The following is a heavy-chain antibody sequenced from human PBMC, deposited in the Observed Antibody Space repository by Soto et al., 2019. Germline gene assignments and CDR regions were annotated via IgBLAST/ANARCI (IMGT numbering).Heavy chain of an antibody. CDR3: ARVSPYYYGSGSYYNLDY. CDR2: IYHSGST. CDR1: GGSISSSNW. V-gene: IGHV4-4*02. J-gene: IGHJ4*02. Sequence: SETLSLTCAVSGGSISSSNWWSWVRQPPGKGLEWIGEIYHSGSTNYNPSLKSRVTISVDKSKNQFSLKLSSVTAADTAVYYCARVSPYYYGSGSYYNLDYWGQGTLVTVS. D-gene: IGHD3-10*01.